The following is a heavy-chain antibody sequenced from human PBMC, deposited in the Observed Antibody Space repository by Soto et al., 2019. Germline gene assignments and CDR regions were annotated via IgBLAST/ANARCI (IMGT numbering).Heavy chain of an antibody. CDR3: ARSPDSSGYYPRWYYYGMDV. CDR1: GGSISSSNW. J-gene: IGHJ6*02. D-gene: IGHD3-22*01. Sequence: PSETLSLTCAFSGGSISSSNWWSWVRQPPGKGLEWIGEIYHSGSTNYNPSLKSRVTISVDKSKNQFSLKLSSVTAADTAVYYCARSPDSSGYYPRWYYYGMDVWGQGTTVTVSS. CDR2: IYHSGST. V-gene: IGHV4-4*02.